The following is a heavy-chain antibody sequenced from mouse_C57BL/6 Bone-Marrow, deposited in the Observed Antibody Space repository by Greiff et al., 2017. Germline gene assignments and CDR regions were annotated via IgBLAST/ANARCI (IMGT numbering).Heavy chain of an antibody. CDR2: IWSGGST. CDR1: GFSLTSYG. V-gene: IGHV2-2*01. CDR3: ARTYFDY. J-gene: IGHJ2*01. Sequence: QVQLQQSGPGLVQPSQSLSITCTVSGFSLTSYGVHWVRQSPGKGLEWLGVIWSGGSTDYNAAFISRLSISKDNSKSHVFFQMSSLQAYYTAIYYCARTYFDYWGQGTTLTVSS.